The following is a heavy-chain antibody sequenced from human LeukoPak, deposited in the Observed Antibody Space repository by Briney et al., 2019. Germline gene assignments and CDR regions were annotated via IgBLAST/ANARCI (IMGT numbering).Heavy chain of an antibody. V-gene: IGHV1-18*01. CDR2: ISAYNGNT. Sequence: ASVKVSCKASGYTFTSYGISWVRQAPGQGLEWMGWISAYNGNTNYAQKLQGRVTMTTDTSTSTAYMELRSLRSDDTAVYYCARVPECCSSTSCPDYWGQGTLVTVSS. D-gene: IGHD2-2*01. CDR1: GYTFTSYG. CDR3: ARVPECCSSTSCPDY. J-gene: IGHJ4*02.